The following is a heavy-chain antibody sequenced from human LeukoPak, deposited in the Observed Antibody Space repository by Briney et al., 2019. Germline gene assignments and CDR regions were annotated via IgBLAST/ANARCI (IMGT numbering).Heavy chain of an antibody. J-gene: IGHJ4*02. V-gene: IGHV3-7*03. CDR1: GFTFSSYW. Sequence: PGGSLRLSCAASGFTFSSYWMSWVRQAPGKGLEWVANIKQDGSEKYYVDSVKGRFAISRDNSKNALFLQMHSLRAEDTAIYYCVKRLTRGSSGFYFVFDSWGQGTLVTVSS. D-gene: IGHD3-22*01. CDR2: IKQDGSEK. CDR3: VKRLTRGSSGFYFVFDS.